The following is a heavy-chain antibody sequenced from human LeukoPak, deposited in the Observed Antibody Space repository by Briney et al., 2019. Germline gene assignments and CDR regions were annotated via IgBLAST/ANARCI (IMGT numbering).Heavy chain of an antibody. Sequence: GASVKVSCKASGYTFTGNYMHWVRQAPGQGLEWMGRINPNSGGTNYAQKFQGRVTMTRDTSISTAYMELSRLRSDDTAVYYCARDMRITMVRGVIGGADYWGQGTLVTVSS. CDR3: ARDMRITMVRGVIGGADY. CDR2: INPNSGGT. V-gene: IGHV1-2*06. J-gene: IGHJ4*02. CDR1: GYTFTGNY. D-gene: IGHD3-10*01.